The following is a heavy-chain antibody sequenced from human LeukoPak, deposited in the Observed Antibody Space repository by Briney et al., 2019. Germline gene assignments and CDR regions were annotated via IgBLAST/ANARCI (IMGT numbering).Heavy chain of an antibody. CDR1: GFTFSSYA. CDR2: ISGSGGST. CDR3: AKKGMASYYDSSGYPRSQA. Sequence: GGSLRLSCAASGFTFSSYAMSWVRQAPGKGLEWVSAISGSGGSTYYADSVKGRFTISRGNSKNTLYLQMNSLRAEDTAVYYCAKKGMASYYDSSGYPRSQAWGQGTLVTVSS. V-gene: IGHV3-23*01. J-gene: IGHJ4*02. D-gene: IGHD3-22*01.